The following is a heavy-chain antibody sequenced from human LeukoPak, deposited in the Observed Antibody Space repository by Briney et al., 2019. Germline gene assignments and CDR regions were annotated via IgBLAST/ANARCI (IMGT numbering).Heavy chain of an antibody. CDR2: INPNNGDT. Sequence: ASVKVSCKASGYTFTGYYVCWVRQAPGQGPEWMGWINPNNGDTHYAQKFQGRVTMARDTSITTAYMELSRLTSDDTAVYFCAKGGSWQRLVWVDYWGQGTLVTVSS. V-gene: IGHV1-2*02. D-gene: IGHD3-16*01. J-gene: IGHJ4*02. CDR3: AKGGSWQRLVWVDY. CDR1: GYTFTGYY.